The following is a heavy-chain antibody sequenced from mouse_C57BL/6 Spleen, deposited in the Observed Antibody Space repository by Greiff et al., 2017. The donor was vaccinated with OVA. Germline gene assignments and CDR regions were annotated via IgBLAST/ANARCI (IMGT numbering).Heavy chain of an antibody. Sequence: QVQLQQSGAELVRPGTSVKVSCKASGYAFTNYLIEWVKQRPGQGLEWIGVINPGSGGTNYNEKFKGKATLTADKSSSTAYMQLSSLTSEDSAVYFCASGSSYEYFDVWGTGTTVTVSS. D-gene: IGHD1-1*01. CDR1: GYAFTNYL. CDR3: ASGSSYEYFDV. J-gene: IGHJ1*03. CDR2: INPGSGGT. V-gene: IGHV1-54*01.